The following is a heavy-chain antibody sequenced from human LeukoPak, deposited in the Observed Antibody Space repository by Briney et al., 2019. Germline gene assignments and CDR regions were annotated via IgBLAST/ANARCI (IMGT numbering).Heavy chain of an antibody. D-gene: IGHD2/OR15-2a*01. J-gene: IGHJ1*01. CDR1: GLTFSDAW. V-gene: IGHV3-15*01. CDR2: IRSETDGGTR. CDR3: TTATFH. Sequence: KPGGSLRLSCAASGLTFSDAWMSWVRQAPGKGLEWVGHIRSETDGGTRDYAAPVQGRFTISRDDSKNTLYLQMNSLKSEDTAVYYCTTATFHWGQGTLVTVSS.